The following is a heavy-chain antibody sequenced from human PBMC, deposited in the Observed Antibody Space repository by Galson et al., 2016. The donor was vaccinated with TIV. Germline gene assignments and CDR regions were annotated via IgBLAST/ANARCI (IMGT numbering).Heavy chain of an antibody. CDR3: ARVVTSTSPFDY. J-gene: IGHJ4*02. CDR1: GYSFTNSF. V-gene: IGHV5-51*03. CDR2: IYPGDSDS. Sequence: QSGAEVKKPGESLKISCKGSGYSFTNSFIAWVRQMPGKGLEWVAIIYPGDSDSRYSPSFQGQVTISADKSISTAYLQWSSLKASDTAMYFCARVVTSTSPFDYWGRGTLVTVSS. D-gene: IGHD3-22*01.